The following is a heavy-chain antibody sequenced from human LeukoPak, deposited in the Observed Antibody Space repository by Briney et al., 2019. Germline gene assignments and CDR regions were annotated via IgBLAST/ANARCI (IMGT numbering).Heavy chain of an antibody. CDR2: INHSGST. V-gene: IGHV4-34*01. CDR1: GGSFSGYY. D-gene: IGHD3-10*01. CDR3: ARDRGGALLWFGDLRGHNWFDP. Sequence: SETLSLTCAVYGGSFSGYYWSWIRQPPGKGLEWIGEINHSGSTNYNPSLKGRVTISVDTSKNQFSLKLSSVTAADTAVYYCARDRGGALLWFGDLRGHNWFDPWGQGTLVTVSS. J-gene: IGHJ5*02.